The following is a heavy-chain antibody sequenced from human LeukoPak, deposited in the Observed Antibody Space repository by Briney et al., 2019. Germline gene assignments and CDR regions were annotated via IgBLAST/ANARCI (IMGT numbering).Heavy chain of an antibody. CDR2: IYSGGST. D-gene: IGHD3-16*02. CDR3: ASTSNRQLSLNCYYYGMDV. CDR1: GFTVSSNY. V-gene: IGHV3-53*01. Sequence: GGSLRLSCAASGFTVSSNYMSWVRQAPGKGLEWVSVIYSGGSTYYADSVKGRFTISRDNSKNTLYLQMNSLRAEDTAVYYCASTSNRQLSLNCYYYGMDVWGQGTTVTVSS. J-gene: IGHJ6*02.